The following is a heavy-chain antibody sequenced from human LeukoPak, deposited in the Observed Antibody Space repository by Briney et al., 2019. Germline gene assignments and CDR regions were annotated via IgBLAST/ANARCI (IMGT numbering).Heavy chain of an antibody. J-gene: IGHJ3*02. D-gene: IGHD2-2*01. CDR3: AGRGSSSGTFDI. V-gene: IGHV4-4*07. Sequence: WIGRIYTSGGTNYNPSLKSRVTMSVDKSKNQISLKLASLTAADTALYYCAGRGSSSGTFDIWGPGTFVTVSS. CDR2: IYTSGGT.